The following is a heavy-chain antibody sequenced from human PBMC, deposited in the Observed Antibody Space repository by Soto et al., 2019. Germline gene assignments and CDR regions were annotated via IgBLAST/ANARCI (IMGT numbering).Heavy chain of an antibody. V-gene: IGHV3-48*02. Sequence: GGSLRLSCATSGFPFSAFAMNWVRHAPGKGLEWVSYISSSSSTIYYADSVKGRFTISRDNAKNSLYLQMNSLRDEDTAVYYCAREGGRLNRFDPWGQGTLVIVSS. CDR3: AREGGRLNRFDP. CDR2: ISSSSSTI. CDR1: GFPFSAFA. D-gene: IGHD1-26*01. J-gene: IGHJ5*02.